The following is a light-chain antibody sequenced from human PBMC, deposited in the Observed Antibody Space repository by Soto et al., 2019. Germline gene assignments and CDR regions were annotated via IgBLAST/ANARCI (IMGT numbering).Light chain of an antibody. CDR3: QHRSNWLA. CDR1: QSVSTY. Sequence: EIVLSQSLATLSLSPGERATLSCRASQSVSTYLAWYQQKPGQAPRLLIYDASNRATGIPARFSGSGSGTDFTLTISSLEPEDFAVYYCQHRSNWLAFGGGTKVDIK. V-gene: IGKV3-11*01. CDR2: DAS. J-gene: IGKJ4*01.